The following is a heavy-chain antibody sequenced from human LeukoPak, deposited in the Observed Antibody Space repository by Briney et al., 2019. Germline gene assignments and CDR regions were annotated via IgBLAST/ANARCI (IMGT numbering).Heavy chain of an antibody. CDR3: ARDQASSGWYGAFDI. V-gene: IGHV3-30-3*01. D-gene: IGHD6-19*01. Sequence: PGGSLRLSCAASGFTFRTHAMHWVRQAPGKGLEWVAVISYDGSNKYYADSVKGRFTISRDNSKNTLYLQMNSLRPEDTAVYYCARDQASSGWYGAFDIWGQGKMVTVSS. J-gene: IGHJ3*02. CDR1: GFTFRTHA. CDR2: ISYDGSNK.